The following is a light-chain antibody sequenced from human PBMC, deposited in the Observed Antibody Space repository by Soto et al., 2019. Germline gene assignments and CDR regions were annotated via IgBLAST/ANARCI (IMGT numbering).Light chain of an antibody. Sequence: QSALTQPPSASGSPGQSVTISCTGTSSDVGGYNYVSWYQQHPGKAPKLMIYEVSKRPSGVPDRFSGSKSGNSASLTVSGLQAEDDDDYYCSSDAGSPLFGGGTKLTVL. CDR2: EVS. CDR3: SSDAGSPL. V-gene: IGLV2-8*01. J-gene: IGLJ3*02. CDR1: SSDVGGYNY.